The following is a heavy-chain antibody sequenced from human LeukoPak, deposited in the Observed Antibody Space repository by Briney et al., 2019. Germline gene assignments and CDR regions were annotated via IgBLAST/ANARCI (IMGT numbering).Heavy chain of an antibody. V-gene: IGHV1-69*13. CDR2: IIPIFGTA. CDR1: GGTFSSYA. CDR3: AKVYSSGRGQGAYQACFDY. J-gene: IGHJ4*02. Sequence: SVKVSCKASGGTFSSYAISWVRQAPGQGLEWMGGIIPIFGTANYAQKFQGRVTITADESTSTAYMELSSLRSEDTAVYYCAKVYSSGRGQGAYQACFDYWGQGTLVTVSS. D-gene: IGHD6-19*01.